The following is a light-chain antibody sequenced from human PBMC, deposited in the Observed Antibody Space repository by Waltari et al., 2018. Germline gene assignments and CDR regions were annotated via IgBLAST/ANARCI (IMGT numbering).Light chain of an antibody. CDR2: GAS. V-gene: IGKV3-15*01. Sequence: EIVMTQSPAPLSVSPGERATLSCRASQSINSNLAWYQQKPGQAPRLLIYGASTRATGIPARFSGSGSGTEFTLTINSLQSEDFAVYSCQQYNNWRSTFGGGTKVEIK. J-gene: IGKJ4*01. CDR3: QQYNNWRST. CDR1: QSINSN.